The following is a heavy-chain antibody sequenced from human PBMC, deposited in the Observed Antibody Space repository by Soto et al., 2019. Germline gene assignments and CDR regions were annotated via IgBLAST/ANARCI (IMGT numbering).Heavy chain of an antibody. Sequence: GGSLRLSCAASGFTFSSYAMSWVRQAPGKGLEWVSAISGSGGSTYYADSVKGRFTISRDNSKNTLYLQMNSLRAEDTAVYYCAKDSKQWLVRSHYDYWGQGTLVTVSS. D-gene: IGHD6-19*01. CDR3: AKDSKQWLVRSHYDY. V-gene: IGHV3-23*01. J-gene: IGHJ4*02. CDR2: ISGSGGST. CDR1: GFTFSSYA.